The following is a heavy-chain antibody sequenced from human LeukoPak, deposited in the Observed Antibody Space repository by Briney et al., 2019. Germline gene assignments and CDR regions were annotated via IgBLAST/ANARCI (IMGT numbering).Heavy chain of an antibody. CDR2: INHSGST. D-gene: IGHD3-22*01. Sequence: GSLRLSCAASGFTFSGSAMHWIRQPPGKGLEWIGEINHSGSTNYNPSLKSRVTISVDTSKNQFSLKLSSVTAADTAVYYCARVVTYYYDSSGYYYIDYWGQGTLVTVSS. CDR1: GFTFSGSA. V-gene: IGHV4-34*01. J-gene: IGHJ4*02. CDR3: ARVVTYYYDSSGYYYIDY.